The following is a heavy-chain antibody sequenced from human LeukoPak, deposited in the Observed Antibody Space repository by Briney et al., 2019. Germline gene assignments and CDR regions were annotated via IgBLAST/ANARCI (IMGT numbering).Heavy chain of an antibody. Sequence: ASVKVSCKASGGTFSSYTISWVRQAPGQGLEWMGGIIPIFGTANYAQKFQGRVTITADKSTSTAYMELSSLRSEDTAVYYCARDRYSSSWRDAFDIWGQGTMVTVSS. CDR1: GGTFSSYT. CDR3: ARDRYSSSWRDAFDI. CDR2: IIPIFGTA. V-gene: IGHV1-69*06. D-gene: IGHD6-13*01. J-gene: IGHJ3*02.